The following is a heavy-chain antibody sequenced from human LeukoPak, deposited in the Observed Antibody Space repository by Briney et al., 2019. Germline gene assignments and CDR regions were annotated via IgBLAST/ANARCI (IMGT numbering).Heavy chain of an antibody. Sequence: GGSLRLSCAASGFTVSSNYMSWVRQAPGKGLEWVSVIYSGGSTYYADSVKGRFTISRDNSKNTLYLQMNSLRAEDTAVYYCAREGDLGYYYDSSGYDGYWGQGTLVTVSS. D-gene: IGHD3-22*01. V-gene: IGHV3-66*01. J-gene: IGHJ4*02. CDR2: IYSGGST. CDR1: GFTVSSNY. CDR3: AREGDLGYYYDSSGYDGY.